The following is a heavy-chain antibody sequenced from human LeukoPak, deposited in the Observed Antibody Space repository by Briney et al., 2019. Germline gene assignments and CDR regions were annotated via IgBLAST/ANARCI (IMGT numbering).Heavy chain of an antibody. J-gene: IGHJ6*03. V-gene: IGHV4-59*12. CDR1: GGSISSYY. CDR2: IYYSGST. Sequence: PSETLSLTCTVSGGSISSYYWSWIRQPPGKGLEWIGYIYYSGSTNYNPSLKSRVTISVDRSKNQFSLKLSSVTAADTAVYYCASLVTETEDSKFYHYYMDVWGTENTVTVS. CDR3: ASLVTETEDSKFYHYYMDV.